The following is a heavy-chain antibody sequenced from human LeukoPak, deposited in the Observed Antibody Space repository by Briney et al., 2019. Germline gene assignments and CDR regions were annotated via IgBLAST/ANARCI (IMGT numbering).Heavy chain of an antibody. V-gene: IGHV3-23*01. D-gene: IGHD1-26*01. CDR3: AKSGLVGATYFDY. J-gene: IGHJ4*02. CDR1: GFTFSSYA. CDR2: ISGSGGST. Sequence: PGGSLRLSCAASGFTFSSYARSWGRQAPGKGLEWVSAISGSGGSTYYADSVKGRFTISRDNSKNTLYLQMTSLRAEDTAVYYCAKSGLVGATYFDYWGQGTLVTVSS.